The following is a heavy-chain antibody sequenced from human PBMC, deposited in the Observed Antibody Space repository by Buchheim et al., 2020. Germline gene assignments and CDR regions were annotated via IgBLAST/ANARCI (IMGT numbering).Heavy chain of an antibody. D-gene: IGHD1-26*01. V-gene: IGHV3-30-3*01. CDR2: ISYDGSNK. CDR1: GFTFSSYA. Sequence: QVQLVESGGGVVQPGRSLRLSCAASGFTFSSYAMHWVRQAPGKGLEWVAVISYDGSNKYYADSVKGRFTISRDNSKNTLYLQMNSLRAEDTAVYYCARDGRSAPSNYYGMDVWGQGTT. J-gene: IGHJ6*02. CDR3: ARDGRSAPSNYYGMDV.